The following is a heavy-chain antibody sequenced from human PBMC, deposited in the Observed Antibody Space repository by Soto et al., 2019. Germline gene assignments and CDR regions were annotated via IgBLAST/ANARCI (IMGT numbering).Heavy chain of an antibody. Sequence: LSLTCTVSGDSIRSSDYYWSWIRQPPGKGLEWIGYVYYSESAYYNPSLQSRGFISIDTSKNQFSLTLSSVTAADTAVYYCARVIITATGTSGFDSWGQGTLVTVSS. D-gene: IGHD6-13*01. CDR2: VYYSESA. CDR3: ARVIITATGTSGFDS. J-gene: IGHJ4*02. V-gene: IGHV4-30-4*01. CDR1: GDSIRSSDYY.